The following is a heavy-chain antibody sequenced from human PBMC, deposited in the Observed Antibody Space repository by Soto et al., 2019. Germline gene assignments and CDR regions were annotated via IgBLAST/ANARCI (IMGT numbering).Heavy chain of an antibody. CDR3: ARDVHSCFDY. V-gene: IGHV3-30-3*01. Sequence: QVQLVESGGGVVQPGRSLRLSCAASGFTFSSYAMHWVRQAPGKGLEWVAVISYDGSNKYYADSVKGRFTISRDNSKNTLDLQMNSLRAEDTAVYYCARDVHSCFDYCGQGTLVTVSS. CDR1: GFTFSSYA. J-gene: IGHJ4*02. CDR2: ISYDGSNK. D-gene: IGHD2-15*01.